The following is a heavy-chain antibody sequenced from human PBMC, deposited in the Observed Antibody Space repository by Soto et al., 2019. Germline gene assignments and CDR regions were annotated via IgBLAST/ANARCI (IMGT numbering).Heavy chain of an antibody. Sequence: QVQLVESGGGVVQPGRSLRLSCAASGFTFSSYGMHWVRQAPDKGLEWVAVLSFDGNNIHYADSVKGRFTVSRDNSKNTLFLQMNSLRPEDTALYYCARGPIGDAAMVTNYFDYWGQGTLVTVSS. CDR2: LSFDGNNI. V-gene: IGHV3-30*03. CDR3: ARGPIGDAAMVTNYFDY. CDR1: GFTFSSYG. D-gene: IGHD5-18*01. J-gene: IGHJ4*02.